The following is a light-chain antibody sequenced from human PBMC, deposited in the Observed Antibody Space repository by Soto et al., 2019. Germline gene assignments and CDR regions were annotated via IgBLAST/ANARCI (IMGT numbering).Light chain of an antibody. CDR1: QPISTY. J-gene: IGKJ1*01. Sequence: DIQMTQSPSSLSASVGDRVSITCRASQPISTYLNWYQQKPGKAPKVLIYAASSLQAGVPLGFNGSESGTDFTLTISSLQPEDFATYYCQQSFSAPPTFGQGTKVDIK. CDR3: QQSFSAPPT. CDR2: AAS. V-gene: IGKV1-39*01.